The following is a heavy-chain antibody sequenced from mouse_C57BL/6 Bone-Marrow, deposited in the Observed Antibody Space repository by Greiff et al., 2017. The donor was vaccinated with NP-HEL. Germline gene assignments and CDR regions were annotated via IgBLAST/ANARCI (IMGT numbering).Heavy chain of an antibody. CDR2: IDPANGTT. D-gene: IGHD1-1*01. CDR3: ARWDYYGSSYVPYAMDY. CDR1: GFNIKNTY. J-gene: IGHJ4*01. Sequence: VQLQQSVAELVRPGASVKLSCTASGFNIKNTYMHWVKQRPEQGLEWIGRIDPANGTTKYAPKFQGKATITADTSSNTAYLQLSSLTSEDTAIYYCARWDYYGSSYVPYAMDYWGQGTSVTVSS. V-gene: IGHV14-3*01.